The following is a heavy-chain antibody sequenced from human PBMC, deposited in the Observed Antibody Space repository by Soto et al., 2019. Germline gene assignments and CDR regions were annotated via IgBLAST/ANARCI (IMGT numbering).Heavy chain of an antibody. D-gene: IGHD3-16*01. V-gene: IGHV3-30*03. CDR2: ISYDGSNK. CDR3: APIGPGLWYYGMDV. Sequence: PGGSLRLSCAASGFTFSSYGMHWVRQAPGKGLEWVAVISYDGSNKYYADSVKGRFTISRDNSKNTLYLQMNSLRAEDTAVYYSAPIGPGLWYYGMDVWGEGTTFTVSP. J-gene: IGHJ6*04. CDR1: GFTFSSYG.